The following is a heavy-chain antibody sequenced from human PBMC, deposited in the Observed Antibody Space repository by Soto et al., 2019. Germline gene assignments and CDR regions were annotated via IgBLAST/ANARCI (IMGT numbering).Heavy chain of an antibody. Sequence: QLQLQESGPGLVKPSETLSLTCTVSGGSISSSSYYWGWIRQPPGKGLEWIGSIYYSGSTYYNPSLKSRVTISVDTSKNQFSLKLSSVTAADTAVYYCARRLGGSSTSFLYYYYMDVWGKGTTVTVSS. V-gene: IGHV4-39*01. CDR3: ARRLGGSSTSFLYYYYMDV. J-gene: IGHJ6*03. CDR2: IYYSGST. D-gene: IGHD2-2*01. CDR1: GGSISSSSYY.